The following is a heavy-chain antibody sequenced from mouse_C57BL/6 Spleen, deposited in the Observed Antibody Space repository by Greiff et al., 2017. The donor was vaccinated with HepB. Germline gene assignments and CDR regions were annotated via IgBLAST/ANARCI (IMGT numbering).Heavy chain of an antibody. V-gene: IGHV5-16*01. CDR1: GFTFSDYY. CDR3: ARVGNYGGNFDY. Sequence: EVHLVESEGGLVQPGSSMKLSCTASGFTFSDYYMAWVRQVPEKGLEWVANINYDGSSTYYLDSLKSRFIISRDNAKNILYLQMSSLKSEDTATYYCARVGNYGGNFDYWGQGTTLTVSS. CDR2: INYDGSST. J-gene: IGHJ2*01. D-gene: IGHD2-1*01.